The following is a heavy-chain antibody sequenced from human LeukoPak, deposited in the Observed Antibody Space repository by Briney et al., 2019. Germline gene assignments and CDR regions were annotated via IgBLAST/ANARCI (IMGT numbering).Heavy chain of an antibody. J-gene: IGHJ6*03. V-gene: IGHV3-48*03. CDR3: ARAFGYSSGWYGDYYYMDV. Sequence: GGSLRLSCAASGFTFSSYEMNWVRQAPGKGLEWVSYISSSGSTIYCADSVKGRFTISRDNAKNSLYLQMNSLRAEDTAVYYCARAFGYSSGWYGDYYYMDVWGKGTTVTVSS. D-gene: IGHD6-19*01. CDR2: ISSSGSTI. CDR1: GFTFSSYE.